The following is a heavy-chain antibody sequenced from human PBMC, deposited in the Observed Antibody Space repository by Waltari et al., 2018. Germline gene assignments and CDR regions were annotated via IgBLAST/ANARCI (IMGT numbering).Heavy chain of an antibody. Sequence: QVQFVQSGAEVKKPGASVKVSCKASGYTFTAYSIHWVRQAPGQRLEWLGWSSTANDKTKYSQKFQGRVTMTKDTSANAAYMELSCLRSEDTAVYYCTMWDYGDYSAFQYWGQGTLSTVSS. CDR3: TMWDYGDYSAFQY. CDR1: GYTFTAYS. CDR2: SSTANDKT. D-gene: IGHD4-17*01. J-gene: IGHJ4*02. V-gene: IGHV1-3*04.